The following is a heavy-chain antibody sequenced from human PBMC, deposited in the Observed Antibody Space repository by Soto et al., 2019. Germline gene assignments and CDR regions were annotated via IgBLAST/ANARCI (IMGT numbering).Heavy chain of an antibody. CDR2: IYSGGST. V-gene: IGHV3-53*04. J-gene: IGHJ6*03. CDR3: ARDTRYSSSWYNGYYYYMDV. Sequence: GGSLRLSCAASGFTVSSNYMSWVRQAPGKGLEWVSVIYSGGSTYYADSVKSRFTISRHNSKNTLYLQMNSLRAEDTAVYYCARDTRYSSSWYNGYYYYMDVWGKGTTVTVSS. D-gene: IGHD6-13*01. CDR1: GFTVSSNY.